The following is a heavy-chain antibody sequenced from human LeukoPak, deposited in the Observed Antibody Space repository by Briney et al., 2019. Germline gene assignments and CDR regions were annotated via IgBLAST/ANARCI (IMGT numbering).Heavy chain of an antibody. CDR2: IFYSGST. J-gene: IGHJ5*02. CDR1: GGSISSSSYY. D-gene: IGHD6-19*01. Sequence: KPSETLSLTCTVSGGSISSSSYYWGWIRQPPGKGLEWIANIFYSGSTYYNPSLKSRVTISVDKSKNQFSLKLSSVTAADTAVYYCARSDSSGWSNWFDPWGQGTLVTVSS. CDR3: ARSDSSGWSNWFDP. V-gene: IGHV4-39*07.